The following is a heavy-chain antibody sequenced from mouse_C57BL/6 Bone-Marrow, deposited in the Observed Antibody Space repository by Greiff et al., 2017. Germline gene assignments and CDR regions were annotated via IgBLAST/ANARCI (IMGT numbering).Heavy chain of an antibody. D-gene: IGHD2-5*01. V-gene: IGHV6-6*01. CDR2: IRNKANNHAT. CDR3: TREIVTKVHWYFEV. Sequence: EVQLQESGGGLVQPGGSMKLSCAASGFTFSDAWMDWVRQSPEKGLEWVAEIRNKANNHATYYAESVKGRFTISRDDSKSSVYLQMNSLRAEDTGIYYCTREIVTKVHWYFEVWGTGTTVTVSS. J-gene: IGHJ1*03. CDR1: GFTFSDAW.